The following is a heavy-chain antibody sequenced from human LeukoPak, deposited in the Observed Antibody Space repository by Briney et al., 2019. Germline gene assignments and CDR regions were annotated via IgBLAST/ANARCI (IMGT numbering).Heavy chain of an antibody. CDR2: ISYDGSNK. CDR1: GFTFSSYA. CDR3: TTDRSVRDGVNWFDP. J-gene: IGHJ5*02. V-gene: IGHV3-30*04. D-gene: IGHD6-25*01. Sequence: GRSLRLSCAASGFTFSSYAMHWVRQAPGKGLEWVAVISYDGSNKYYADSVKGRFTISRDNSKNTLYLQMNSLRAEDTAVYYCTTDRSVRDGVNWFDPWGQGALVTVSS.